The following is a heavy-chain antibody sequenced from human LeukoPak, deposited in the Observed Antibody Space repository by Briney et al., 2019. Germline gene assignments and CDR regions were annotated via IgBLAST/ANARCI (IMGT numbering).Heavy chain of an antibody. CDR2: ILASGTT. V-gene: IGHV3-23*01. CDR3: AKDLNFGDGRWEFDP. CDR1: GFNIGGFA. D-gene: IGHD3-10*01. J-gene: IGHJ5*02. Sequence: GXXLRLSCAASGFNIGGFAMAWVRQTPGRGLEWVSGILASGTTYYADSVKGRFTISRDNSNNILFLQMNSLRVHDTAVYFCAKDLNFGDGRWEFDPWGPGTLVTV.